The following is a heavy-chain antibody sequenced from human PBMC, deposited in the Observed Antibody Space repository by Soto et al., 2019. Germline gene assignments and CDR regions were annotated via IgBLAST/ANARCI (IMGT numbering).Heavy chain of an antibody. Sequence: GESLKISCAASGFTFSSYAMSWVRQAPGKGLEWVSAISGSGGSTYYADSVKGRFTISRDNSKNTLYLQMNSLRAEDTAVYYCAKDSWNWGKLDYWGQGTLVTVSS. D-gene: IGHD1-7*01. V-gene: IGHV3-23*01. CDR3: AKDSWNWGKLDY. CDR2: ISGSGGST. CDR1: GFTFSSYA. J-gene: IGHJ4*02.